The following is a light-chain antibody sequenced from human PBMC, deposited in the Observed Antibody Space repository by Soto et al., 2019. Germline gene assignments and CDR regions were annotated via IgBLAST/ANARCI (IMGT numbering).Light chain of an antibody. CDR3: CSYAGSYTYV. V-gene: IGLV2-11*01. J-gene: IGLJ1*01. Sequence: QSALTQPRSVSGSPGQSVTISCSGTSSGVAGYNYVSWYQQHPGNAPKLMIYDVSKRPSGVPDRFSGSKSGNTASLTISGLQAKDEADYYCCSYAGSYTYVFGTGTKVTVL. CDR2: DVS. CDR1: SSGVAGYNY.